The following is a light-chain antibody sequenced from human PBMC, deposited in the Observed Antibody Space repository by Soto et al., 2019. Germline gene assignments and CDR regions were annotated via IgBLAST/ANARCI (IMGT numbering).Light chain of an antibody. V-gene: IGKV1-33*01. CDR2: DAS. J-gene: IGKJ3*01. CDR1: QDIRSY. CDR3: QQYDDLFPLT. Sequence: DIQMTQSPSSLSASVGDRVTITCQASQDIRSYLNWYQHKPGKAPELLIYDASNLQTGDPSRFSGTGAGTDFTFTSTSRQPEDVATYYCQQYDDLFPLTFGPGTKVHIK.